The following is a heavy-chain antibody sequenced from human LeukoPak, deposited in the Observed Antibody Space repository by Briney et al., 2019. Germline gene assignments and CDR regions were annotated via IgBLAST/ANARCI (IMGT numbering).Heavy chain of an antibody. Sequence: GGSLRLSCAASGFTFDDYAMHWVRQAPGKGLEWVSGISWNSGSIGYADSVKGRFTISRDNAKNSLYLQMNSLRAEDTALYYSAKDGMVRGPSVYYYYGMDVWGQGTTVTVSS. V-gene: IGHV3-9*01. CDR3: AKDGMVRGPSVYYYYGMDV. CDR1: GFTFDDYA. J-gene: IGHJ6*02. D-gene: IGHD3-10*01. CDR2: ISWNSGSI.